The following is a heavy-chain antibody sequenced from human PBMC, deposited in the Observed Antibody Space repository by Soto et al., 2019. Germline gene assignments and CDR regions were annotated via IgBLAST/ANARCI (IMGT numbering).Heavy chain of an antibody. Sequence: SETLSLTCTVSGGSISSGGYYWSWIRQHPGKGLEWIGYIYYSGGTYYNPSLKSRVTISVDTSKNQFSLKLSSVTAADTAVYYCARAVAAAGPDYYGMDVWGQGTTVTVSS. V-gene: IGHV4-31*03. J-gene: IGHJ6*02. CDR1: GGSISSGGYY. CDR3: ARAVAAAGPDYYGMDV. D-gene: IGHD6-13*01. CDR2: IYYSGGT.